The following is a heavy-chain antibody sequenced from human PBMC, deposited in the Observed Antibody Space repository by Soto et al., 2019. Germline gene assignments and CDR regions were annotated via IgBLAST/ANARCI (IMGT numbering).Heavy chain of an antibody. CDR3: ARMASFGTLNWFDP. J-gene: IGHJ5*02. CDR2: MNPGSGKT. Sequence: ASVKVSCKASGYTFINYDISWVRQANGQGLEWMGWMNPGSGKTGYANKFQGRVTMTRDASTSTAHLELSSLTSEDTAVYYCARMASFGTLNWFDPWGQGTLVTVSS. CDR1: GYTFINYD. V-gene: IGHV1-8*02. D-gene: IGHD3-16*01.